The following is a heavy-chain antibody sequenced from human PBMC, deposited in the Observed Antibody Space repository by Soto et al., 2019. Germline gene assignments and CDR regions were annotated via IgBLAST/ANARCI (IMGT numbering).Heavy chain of an antibody. J-gene: IGHJ4*02. Sequence: QVQLVESGGGVVQPGRSLRLACEVSGFIFSNYGMHWVRQAPGKGLEWVAFISNDGSNKYFRDSVKGRFALSRDQSKNTLHLYLNSLTTGDTAMYYCARAVQYYDRSGYLGFYFDHWGQGSLVTVSS. CDR3: ARAVQYYDRSGYLGFYFDH. CDR2: ISNDGSNK. CDR1: GFIFSNYG. D-gene: IGHD3-22*01. V-gene: IGHV3-30*03.